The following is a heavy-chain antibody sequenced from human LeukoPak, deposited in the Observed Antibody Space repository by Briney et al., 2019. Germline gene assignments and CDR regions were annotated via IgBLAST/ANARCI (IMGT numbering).Heavy chain of an antibody. CDR2: IYYNGST. J-gene: IGHJ3*02. D-gene: IGHD4-17*01. V-gene: IGHV4-39*01. CDR1: GGSISSSSYY. CDR3: ARHLRLEAFDI. Sequence: KPSETLSLTCTVSGGSISSSSYYWGWIRQPPGKGLEWIGSIYYNGSTYYNPSLKSRVTISVDTSKNQFSLKLSSVTAADTAVYYCARHLRLEAFDIWGQGTMVTVSS.